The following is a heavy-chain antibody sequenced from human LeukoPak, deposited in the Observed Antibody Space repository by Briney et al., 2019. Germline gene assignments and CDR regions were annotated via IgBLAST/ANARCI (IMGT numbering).Heavy chain of an antibody. Sequence: SETLSLTCTVSGGSISSGGYYWSWIRQHPGKGLEWIGYIYYSGSTYYNPSLKSRVTISVDTSKNQFSLKLSSVTAADTAVYYCAKILYPSGNYIFDNWGQGTLVTVSS. CDR1: GGSISSGGYY. D-gene: IGHD3-10*01. V-gene: IGHV4-31*03. CDR2: IYYSGST. CDR3: AKILYPSGNYIFDN. J-gene: IGHJ4*02.